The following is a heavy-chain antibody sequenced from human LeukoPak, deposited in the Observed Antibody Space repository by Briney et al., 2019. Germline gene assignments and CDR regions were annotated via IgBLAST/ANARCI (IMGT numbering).Heavy chain of an antibody. Sequence: SETLSLTCTVSGGSISSYYWSWIRQPAGKGLEWIGRIYSGRSTNYNPSLKNRVTMSVDSSNNQFSLKLSSVTAPDPAVFYCARENTGSYREFDYWGQGTLVTVSS. V-gene: IGHV4-4*07. CDR3: ARENTGSYREFDY. D-gene: IGHD1-26*01. J-gene: IGHJ4*01. CDR1: GGSISSYY. CDR2: IYSGRST.